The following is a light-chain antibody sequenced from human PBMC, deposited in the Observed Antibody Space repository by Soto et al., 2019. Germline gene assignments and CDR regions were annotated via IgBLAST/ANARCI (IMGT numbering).Light chain of an antibody. J-gene: IGKJ2*01. CDR2: GAS. Sequence: EIVMTQSPAPLSVSPGERATLSCRANQSVSSNLAWYQQKPGQAPRLLIYGASTRATGIPARFSGSGSGTEFTLTISSLRSEDVAVYYCQQYNNWPYTFGQGTKLEIK. CDR3: QQYNNWPYT. V-gene: IGKV3-15*01. CDR1: QSVSSN.